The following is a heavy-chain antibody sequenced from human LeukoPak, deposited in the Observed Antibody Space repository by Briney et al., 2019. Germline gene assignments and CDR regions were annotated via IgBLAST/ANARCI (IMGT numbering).Heavy chain of an antibody. Sequence: GGSLRLSCAASGFTFSSYAIHWVRQAPGKGLEYVSGIGMNGATTYYASSVKGRSTISRDNSKNTIYLQLGSLKTEDMAVYHCVRWYKSLDIWGQGTTVTVS. CDR2: IGMNGATT. V-gene: IGHV3-64*01. CDR3: VRWYKSLDI. D-gene: IGHD1-1*01. CDR1: GFTFSSYA. J-gene: IGHJ6*02.